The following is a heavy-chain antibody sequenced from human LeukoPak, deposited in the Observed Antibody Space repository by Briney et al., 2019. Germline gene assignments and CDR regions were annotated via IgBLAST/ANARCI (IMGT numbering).Heavy chain of an antibody. V-gene: IGHV1-2*02. Sequence: GASVKVSCKASRYTFTGYYMHWVRQAPGQGLDWMGWINPNSGGTNYAQKFQGRVTMTRDTSISTAYMELSGLRSDDTAVYYCARDGSGVMGATHDFDYWGQGTLVTVSS. J-gene: IGHJ4*02. CDR1: RYTFTGYY. D-gene: IGHD1-26*01. CDR2: INPNSGGT. CDR3: ARDGSGVMGATHDFDY.